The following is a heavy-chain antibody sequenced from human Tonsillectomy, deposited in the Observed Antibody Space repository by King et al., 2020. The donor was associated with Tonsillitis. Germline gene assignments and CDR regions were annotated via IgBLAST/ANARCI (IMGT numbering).Heavy chain of an antibody. CDR1: GGSISSTSYY. V-gene: IGHV4-39*02. J-gene: IGHJ4*02. CDR3: ASLRVPGDFDY. D-gene: IGHD1-14*01. CDR2: IHYTGST. Sequence: QLQESGPGLAKPSETLSLTCTVPGGSISSTSYYWAWIRQPPGKGLEWIGNIHYTGSTYYNSSLKSRLGMSVDTSKNRFSLNLNFVTAADTAVYYCASLRVPGDFDYWGQGTLVTVSS.